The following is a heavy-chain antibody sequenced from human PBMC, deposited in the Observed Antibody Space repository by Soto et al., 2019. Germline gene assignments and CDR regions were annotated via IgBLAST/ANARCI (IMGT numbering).Heavy chain of an antibody. D-gene: IGHD2-2*01. V-gene: IGHV3-23*01. CDR2: ISGSGGST. CDR1: GFTFSSYA. J-gene: IGHJ5*02. Sequence: EVQLLESGGGLVQPGGSLRLSCAASGFTFSSYAMSWVRQAPGKGLEWVSAISGSGGSTYYADSVKGRFTISRDNSKNTLYLQMNSLRAEDTAVYYCAKDEVPAADLRWGNNWFDPWGQGTLVTVSS. CDR3: AKDEVPAADLRWGNNWFDP.